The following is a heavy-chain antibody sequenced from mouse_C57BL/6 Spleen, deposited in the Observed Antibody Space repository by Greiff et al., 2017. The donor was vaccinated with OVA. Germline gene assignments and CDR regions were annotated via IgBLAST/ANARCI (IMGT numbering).Heavy chain of an antibody. CDR2: ISSDSSTI. Sequence: DVMLVESGGGLVKPGGSLKLSCAASGFTFSDYGMHWVRQAPEKGLEWVAYISSDSSTIYYADTVKGRFTISRDNAKNTLFLQMTSLRSEDTAMYYCARSSPWFAYWGQGTLVTVSA. CDR1: GFTFSDYG. CDR3: ARSSPWFAY. J-gene: IGHJ3*01. V-gene: IGHV5-17*01.